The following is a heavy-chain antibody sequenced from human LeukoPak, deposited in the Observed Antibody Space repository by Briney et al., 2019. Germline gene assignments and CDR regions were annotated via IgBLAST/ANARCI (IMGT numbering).Heavy chain of an antibody. CDR1: GGSFSGYY. CDR3: ARGRLTMVRGPNWFDP. Sequence: PSETLSLTCAVYGGSFSGYYWSWIRQPPGKGLEWIGEINHSGSTNYNPSLKSRVTISVDTSKNQFSLQLSAVTAADTAVYYCARGRLTMVRGPNWFDPWGQGTLVTVSS. J-gene: IGHJ5*02. D-gene: IGHD3-10*01. V-gene: IGHV4-34*01. CDR2: INHSGST.